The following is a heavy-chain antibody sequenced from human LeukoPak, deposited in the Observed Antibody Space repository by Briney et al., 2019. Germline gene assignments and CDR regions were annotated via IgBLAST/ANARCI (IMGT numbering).Heavy chain of an antibody. CDR2: IYYSGST. Sequence: PSETLSLTCTVSGGSISSSNYYWGWIRQPPGKGLEWIGTIYYSGSTHYNSSLKSRVTISIDTSKNQFSLKLSAVTAADTAVYYCARTGFWSGYSHYYYYYYMDVWGKGTTVTVSS. J-gene: IGHJ6*03. CDR1: GGSISSSNYY. D-gene: IGHD3-3*01. CDR3: ARTGFWSGYSHYYYYYYMDV. V-gene: IGHV4-39*07.